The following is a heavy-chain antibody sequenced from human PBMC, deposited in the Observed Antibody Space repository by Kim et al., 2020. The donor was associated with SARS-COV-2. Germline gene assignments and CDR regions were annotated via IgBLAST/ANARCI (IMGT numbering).Heavy chain of an antibody. Sequence: SETLSLTCTVSGGSISTTNYYWGWILQPPGKGLEWVGSIYSTGTTTGTTYYNPSLQRQYTMSVDTSKNQFSLKLSSVTAADTAVYFCARPRLTGDVGRGYFDLWGRGTLVTVSS. D-gene: IGHD3-9*01. CDR2: IYSTGTTTGTT. V-gene: IGHV4-39*01. CDR1: GGSISTTNYY. CDR3: ARPRLTGDVGRGYFDL. J-gene: IGHJ2*01.